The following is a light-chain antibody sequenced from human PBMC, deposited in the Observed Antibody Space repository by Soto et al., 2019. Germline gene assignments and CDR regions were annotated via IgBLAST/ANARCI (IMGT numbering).Light chain of an antibody. Sequence: QYPVGRSVSRRERATLSCRASQSVNSNLAWYQQKPGQAPRLLIYGASTRATGIPASFIGNGSGTEFTLTAISLQLEDFAVDYCQQYNHWAFTFGPGTKVDIK. CDR2: GAS. V-gene: IGKV3-15*01. CDR3: QQYNHWAFT. CDR1: QSVNSN. J-gene: IGKJ3*01.